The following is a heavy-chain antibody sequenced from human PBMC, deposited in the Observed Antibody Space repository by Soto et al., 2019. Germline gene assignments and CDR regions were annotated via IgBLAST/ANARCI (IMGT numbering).Heavy chain of an antibody. CDR3: ARDLRAARWGWFKGAFDI. Sequence: ASVKVSCKASGYTFTSYYMHWVRQAPGQGLEWMGIINPSGGSTSYAQKFQGRVTMTRDTSTSTVYMELSSLRSEDTAVYYCARDLRAARWGWFKGAFDIWGQGTMVTVSS. J-gene: IGHJ3*02. V-gene: IGHV1-46*01. CDR1: GYTFTSYY. D-gene: IGHD3-16*01. CDR2: INPSGGST.